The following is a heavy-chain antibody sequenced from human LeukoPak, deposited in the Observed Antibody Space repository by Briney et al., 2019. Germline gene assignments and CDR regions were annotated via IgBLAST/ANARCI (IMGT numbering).Heavy chain of an antibody. CDR1: GFTFSRYG. J-gene: IGHJ5*02. Sequence: PGGSLGLSCVASGFTFSRYGMHWVRQAPGKGLEWVAFIPYHENIEYYADSVKGRLTVSRDDSKNTVYLQMNSLRAEDTAVYYCVRTGLLKNWFDPWGHGTQVTVSS. V-gene: IGHV3-30*02. D-gene: IGHD1-1*01. CDR2: IPYHENIE. CDR3: VRTGLLKNWFDP.